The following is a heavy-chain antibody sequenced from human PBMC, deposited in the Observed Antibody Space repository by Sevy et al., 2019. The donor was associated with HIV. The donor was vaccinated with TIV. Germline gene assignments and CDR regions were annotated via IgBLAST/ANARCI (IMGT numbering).Heavy chain of an antibody. CDR2: ITLSGSTM. J-gene: IGHJ6*02. V-gene: IGHV3-48*03. Sequence: GGSLRLSCAASGFTFSSYEMNWVRQAPGKGLEWISYITLSGSTMYYADSVKGRFTISRDNSKNTLYLQMNSLRAEDTAVYYCAREYCSSTSCYTSYYYGMDVWGQGTTVTVSS. CDR1: GFTFSSYE. CDR3: AREYCSSTSCYTSYYYGMDV. D-gene: IGHD2-2*02.